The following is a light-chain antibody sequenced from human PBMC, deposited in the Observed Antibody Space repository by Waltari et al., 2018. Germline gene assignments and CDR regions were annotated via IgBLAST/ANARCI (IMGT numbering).Light chain of an antibody. J-gene: IGKJ4*01. CDR2: KAS. CDR1: QSISSW. V-gene: IGKV1-5*03. Sequence: DIQMTQSPSSLSASIGDRVTFTCRASQSISSWLAWYQQKPGKAPKLLISKASTLESGVPSRFSASGSVTEFTLTISSLQPDDFATYYCQQYTSFSLTFGGGTTVEIK. CDR3: QQYTSFSLT.